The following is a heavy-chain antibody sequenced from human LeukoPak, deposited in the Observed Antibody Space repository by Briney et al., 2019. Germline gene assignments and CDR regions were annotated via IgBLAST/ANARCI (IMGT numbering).Heavy chain of an antibody. CDR2: ISWNSGSI. CDR1: GFTFDDYA. V-gene: IGHV3-9*01. J-gene: IGHJ6*02. D-gene: IGHD2-2*01. Sequence: SLRLSCAASGFTFDDYAMHWVRQAPGKGLEWVSGISWNSGSIGYADSVKGRFTISRDNAKNSLYLQMNSLRAEDTALYYCAKALSCSSTSCYYYYYGMDVWGQGTTVTVSS. CDR3: AKALSCSSTSCYYYYYGMDV.